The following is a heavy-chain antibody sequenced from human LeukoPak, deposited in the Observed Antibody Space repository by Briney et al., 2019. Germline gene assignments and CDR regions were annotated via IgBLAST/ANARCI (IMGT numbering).Heavy chain of an antibody. CDR2: IWYDGSNK. CDR1: GFTFETYG. CDR3: ARSDSSGYYPSDY. D-gene: IGHD3-22*01. V-gene: IGHV3-33*01. Sequence: PGGSLRLSCAASGFTFETYGMHWVRQAPGKGLEWVAVIWYDGSNKYYADSVKGRFTISRDNSKNTLYLQMNSLRAEDTAVYYCARSDSSGYYPSDYWGQGTLVTVSS. J-gene: IGHJ4*02.